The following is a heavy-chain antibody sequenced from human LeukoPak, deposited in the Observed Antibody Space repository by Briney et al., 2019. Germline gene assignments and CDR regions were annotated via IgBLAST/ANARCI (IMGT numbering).Heavy chain of an antibody. CDR3: GSTNSNPSLKSRVTISVDTSKNQFSLKLSSVTAADTAVYYCAKQHYDFWNGYLNWFDP. V-gene: IGHV4-59*08. Sequence: SETLSLTCTVSGGSISSYYWSWIRQPPGKGLEWIGYIYYSGSTNYNPSLKSRVTISVDKSKKKFSLKLRSVTGADEAVYYCGSTNSNPSLKSRVTISVDTSKNQFSLKLSSVTAADTAVYYCAKQHYDFWNGYLNWFDPWGQGTLVTVSS. CDR2: IYYSGST. J-gene: IGHJ5*02. D-gene: IGHD3-10*01. CDR1: GGSISSYY.